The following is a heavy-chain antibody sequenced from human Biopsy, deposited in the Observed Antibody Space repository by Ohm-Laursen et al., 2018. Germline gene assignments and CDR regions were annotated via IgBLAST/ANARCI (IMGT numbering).Heavy chain of an antibody. CDR2: ITSRSGYK. J-gene: IGHJ6*02. CDR1: GFTFSSHA. CDR3: ASLGLVWFGELLSVPFGMDV. D-gene: IGHD3-10*01. Sequence: SLRLSCAASGFTFSSHAMSWVRQVPGKGLEWVSSITSRSGYKYYADSVKGRFTISRDNAKNSLYLQMNSLRAEDTAVYFCASLGLVWFGELLSVPFGMDVWGQGTTVTVSS. V-gene: IGHV3-21*01.